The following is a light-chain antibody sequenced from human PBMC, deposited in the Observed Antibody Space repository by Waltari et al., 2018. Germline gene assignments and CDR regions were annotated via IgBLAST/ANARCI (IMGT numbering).Light chain of an antibody. J-gene: IGKJ1*01. CDR2: WAS. CDR1: QSVLYSPENKNY. V-gene: IGKV4-1*01. CDR3: QQYYSVPRT. Sequence: DIDMTQSPDSLAVSLGERATINGKSSQSVLYSPENKNYLGWVQQKPGQPPKLLIYWASMRESGVPDRFSGSGSGTDFTLTINNLQAEDVAVYYCQQYYSVPRTFGQGTKVEIK.